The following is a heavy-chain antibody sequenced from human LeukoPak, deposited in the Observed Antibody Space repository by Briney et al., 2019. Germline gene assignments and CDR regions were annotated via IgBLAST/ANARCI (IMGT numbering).Heavy chain of an antibody. Sequence: GGSLRLSCAASGFTFTNYWMSWVRQASGKGLEWVANIKQDASEIYYVDSVEGRFTFSRDNAKNSLSLQMTNLRGEDTAVYYCVRALGSSSADYWGQGTLVTVSS. V-gene: IGHV3-7*01. J-gene: IGHJ4*02. D-gene: IGHD6-6*01. CDR3: VRALGSSSADY. CDR1: GFTFTNYW. CDR2: IKQDASEI.